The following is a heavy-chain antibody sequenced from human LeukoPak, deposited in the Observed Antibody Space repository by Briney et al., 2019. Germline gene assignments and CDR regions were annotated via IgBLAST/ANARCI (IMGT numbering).Heavy chain of an antibody. CDR1: GFTFSIYA. CDR2: ITASTSST. J-gene: IGHJ3*01. Sequence: GGSLRLSCAASGFTFSIYAMHWVRQAPGKGLEWVSTITASTSSTNYADSVKGRFTISRDNSKRTLYLQMNSLRAEDTAIYYCAKDPNGDYVGAFDFWGQGTLVTVSS. V-gene: IGHV3-23*01. CDR3: AKDPNGDYVGAFDF. D-gene: IGHD4-23*01.